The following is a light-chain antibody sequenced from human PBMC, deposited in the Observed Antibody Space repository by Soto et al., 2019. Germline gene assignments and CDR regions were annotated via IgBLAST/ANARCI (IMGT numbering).Light chain of an antibody. CDR1: QSVSSY. Sequence: EIVLTQSPATLSLAPGESATLSCRASQSVSSYLAWYQQKPGQAPRLLIYDASNRATGIPARFSGSGSGTDFTLTISSLEPEAFAVYYCQQRSNWPPRITFGQGTRLEIK. CDR3: QQRSNWPPRIT. CDR2: DAS. V-gene: IGKV3-11*01. J-gene: IGKJ5*01.